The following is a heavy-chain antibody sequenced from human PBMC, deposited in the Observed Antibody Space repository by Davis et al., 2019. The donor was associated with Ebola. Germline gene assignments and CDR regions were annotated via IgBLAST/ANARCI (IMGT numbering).Heavy chain of an antibody. V-gene: IGHV3-21*01. D-gene: IGHD5-12*01. Sequence: GESLKISCAASGFTFSSYSMNWVRQAPGKGLEWVSSISSSSSYIYYADSVKGRFTISRDNAKNSLYLQMNSLRAGDTAVYYCAREAGYGVAFDIWGQGTMVTVSS. J-gene: IGHJ3*02. CDR3: AREAGYGVAFDI. CDR2: ISSSSSYI. CDR1: GFTFSSYS.